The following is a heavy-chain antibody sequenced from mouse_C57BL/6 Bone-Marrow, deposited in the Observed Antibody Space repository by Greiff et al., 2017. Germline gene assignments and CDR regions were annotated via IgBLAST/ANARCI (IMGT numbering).Heavy chain of an antibody. CDR2: ISNGGGST. Sequence: EVKVVESGGGLVQPGGSLKLSCAASGFTFSDYYMYWVRQTPEKRLEWVAYISNGGGSTYYPDTVKGRFTISRDNAKNTLYLQMSRLKSEDTAMYYCARHLGSWFAYWGQGTLVTVSA. CDR1: GFTFSDYY. D-gene: IGHD1-1*01. V-gene: IGHV5-12*01. J-gene: IGHJ3*01. CDR3: ARHLGSWFAY.